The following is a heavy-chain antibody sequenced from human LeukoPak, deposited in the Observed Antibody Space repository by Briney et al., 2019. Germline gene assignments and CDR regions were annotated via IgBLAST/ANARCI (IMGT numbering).Heavy chain of an antibody. V-gene: IGHV1-24*01. CDR2: FDPEDGET. D-gene: IGHD6-19*01. J-gene: IGHJ6*02. CDR3: ATDSKIAVAGTDYYGMDV. Sequence: ASVKVSCKVSGYTLTELSMHWVRQAPGKGLEWMGGFDPEDGETIYAQKFQGRVTMTEDTSTDTAYMELSSLRSEDTAVYYCATDSKIAVAGTDYYGMDVWGQGTTVTVSS. CDR1: GYTLTELS.